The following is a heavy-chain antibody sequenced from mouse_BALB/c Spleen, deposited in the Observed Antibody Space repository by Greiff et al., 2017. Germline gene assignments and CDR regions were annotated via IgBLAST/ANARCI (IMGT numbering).Heavy chain of an antibody. J-gene: IGHJ4*01. CDR2: IDPETGGT. D-gene: IGHD1-2*01. CDR3: TRPTTATRMDY. V-gene: IGHV1-15*01. Sequence: VKLMESGAELVRPGASVTLSCKASGYTFTDYEMHWVKQTPVHGLEWIGAIDPETGGTAYNQKFKGKATLTADKSSSTAYMELRSLTSEDSAVYYCTRPTTATRMDYWGQGTSVTVSS. CDR1: GYTFTDYE.